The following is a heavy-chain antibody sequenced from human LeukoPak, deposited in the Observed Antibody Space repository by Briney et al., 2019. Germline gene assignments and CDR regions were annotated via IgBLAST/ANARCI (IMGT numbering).Heavy chain of an antibody. CDR1: GYTFTASY. Sequence: ASVKVSCKASGYTFTASYMQWARQAPGQGLEWMGRINPSNGDTEYEQKFQGRVTMTRDTSISTVYMELSRLTSDDTAVYYCASSWYGMDVWGQGTTVTVSS. CDR3: ASSWYGMDV. D-gene: IGHD1-14*01. V-gene: IGHV1-2*06. CDR2: INPSNGDT. J-gene: IGHJ6*02.